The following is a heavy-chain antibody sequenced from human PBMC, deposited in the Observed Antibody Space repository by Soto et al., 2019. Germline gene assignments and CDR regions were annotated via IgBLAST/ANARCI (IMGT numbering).Heavy chain of an antibody. D-gene: IGHD1-20*01. V-gene: IGHV3-30*03. CDR1: GFTFSDYG. J-gene: IGHJ4*02. CDR2: ISYDGNNR. Sequence: QVQLVESGGGVVQPGRSLRVSCAASGFTFSDYGIYWVRQAPGKGLEWVALISYDGNNREYGDSVKGRFTISRDNSKNTLDLQMTSLRVEDTAVYYCTFGDNSFDYWGQGTLVTVSS. CDR3: TFGDNSFDY.